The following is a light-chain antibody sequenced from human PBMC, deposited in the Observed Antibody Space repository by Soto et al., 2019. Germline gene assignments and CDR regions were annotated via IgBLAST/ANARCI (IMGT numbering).Light chain of an antibody. CDR3: TSYTSSSTVL. V-gene: IGLV2-14*03. CDR2: DVI. J-gene: IGLJ2*01. Sequence: QSALTQPASVSGSPGQSITNSCSGTSTDIGGYDYVSWYQHHPGKAPKLMIYDVIYRPSGVSNRFSGSKSGNTASLTISGLQPEDEADYYCTSYTSSSTVLFGGGTKLTVL. CDR1: STDIGGYDY.